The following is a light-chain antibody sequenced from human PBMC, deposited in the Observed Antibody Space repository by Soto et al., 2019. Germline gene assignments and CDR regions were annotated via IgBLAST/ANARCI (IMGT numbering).Light chain of an antibody. CDR1: QSVSSN. CDR3: QHYNN. V-gene: IGKV3-15*01. CDR2: GAS. J-gene: IGKJ1*01. Sequence: EIVMTRSPATLSVSPGERATLSCRASQSVSSNLAWYQQKPGQAPRLLIYGASTRATGIPARFSGSGSGTEFTLTISSLQSEDFAVHYCQHYNNFGQGTKV.